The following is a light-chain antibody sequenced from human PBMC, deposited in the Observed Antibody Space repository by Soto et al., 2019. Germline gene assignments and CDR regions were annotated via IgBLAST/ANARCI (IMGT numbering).Light chain of an antibody. Sequence: QSALTQPASVSGSPGQSITISCTGTSSDVGGYNYVSWYQQQSGKAPKLMIHEVSNRPSGVSNRFSGSKSGNTASLTISGLQAEDEADYYCQSYDSSLRHWVFGGGTKVTVL. CDR1: SSDVGGYNY. CDR3: QSYDSSLRHWV. V-gene: IGLV2-14*01. CDR2: EVS. J-gene: IGLJ3*02.